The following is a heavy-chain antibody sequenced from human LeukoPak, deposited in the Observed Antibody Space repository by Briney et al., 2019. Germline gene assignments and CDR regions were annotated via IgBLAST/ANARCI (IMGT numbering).Heavy chain of an antibody. D-gene: IGHD4-11*01. CDR3: GREVGYSNYDSH. J-gene: IGHJ4*02. CDR2: IYYSGGT. V-gene: IGHV4-59*12. CDR1: GGSISSYY. Sequence: SETLSLTCSVSGGSISSYYWSWIRQPPGKGLEWIGYIYYSGGTNYNPSLKSRVTISVDTSKNQFSLKLTSVTAADTAVYYCGREVGYSNYDSHWGQGTLVTVSS.